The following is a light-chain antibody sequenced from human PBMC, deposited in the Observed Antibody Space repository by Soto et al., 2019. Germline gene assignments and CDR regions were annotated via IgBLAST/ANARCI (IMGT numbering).Light chain of an antibody. CDR3: CSYGGSYTYV. Sequence: QSALTQPPSASGSPGQSVTITCSGTSSDVGEENYVSWYQQHPGKVPKLILYEVSKRPSGVPDRFSGSRSGNTASLTISGLQAEDEADYYCCSYGGSYTYVFGTGTKLTVL. V-gene: IGLV2-11*02. CDR2: EVS. CDR1: SSDVGEENY. J-gene: IGLJ1*01.